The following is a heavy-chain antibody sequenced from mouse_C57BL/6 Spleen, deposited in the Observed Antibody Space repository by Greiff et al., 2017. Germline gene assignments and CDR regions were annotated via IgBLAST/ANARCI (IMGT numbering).Heavy chain of an antibody. Sequence: QVQLQQSGPELVKPGASVKISCKASGYAFSSSWMHWVKQRPGQGLEWIGRNYPGDGGTNYNGKFKGKATLTADKSSSTAYMQLSSLTAEDSAVYFCSRGGVYCSGNRPFDYWGQGTLVTVSA. CDR1: GYAFSSSW. D-gene: IGHD1-1*01. CDR3: SRGGVYCSGNRPFDY. CDR2: NYPGDGGT. J-gene: IGHJ3*01. V-gene: IGHV1-82*01.